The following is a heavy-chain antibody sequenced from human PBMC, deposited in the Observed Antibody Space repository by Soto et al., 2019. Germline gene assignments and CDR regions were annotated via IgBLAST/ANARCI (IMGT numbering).Heavy chain of an antibody. Sequence: SETLSLTCTVSGVSISSYYWSWIRQPPGKGLEWIGYIYYSGSTNYNPSLKSRVTISVDTSKNQFSLKLSSVTAADTAVYYCARDPGHDAFDIWGQGTMVTVSS. CDR2: IYYSGST. V-gene: IGHV4-59*01. J-gene: IGHJ3*02. CDR3: ARDPGHDAFDI. CDR1: GVSISSYY.